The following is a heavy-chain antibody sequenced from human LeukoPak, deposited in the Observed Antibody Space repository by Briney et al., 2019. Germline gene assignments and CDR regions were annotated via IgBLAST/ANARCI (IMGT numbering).Heavy chain of an antibody. J-gene: IGHJ4*02. CDR2: INPNSGGT. CDR3: GYAVSGEYYFDY. CDR1: GYTFTGYY. Sequence: GASVKVSCKASGYTFTGYYMHWVRQAPGQGLEWMGWINPNSGGTNYAQKFQGRVTMTRDTSISTAYMELSRLRSDDTAVYYCGYAVSGEYYFDYWGQGTLVTVSS. D-gene: IGHD3-10*01. V-gene: IGHV1-2*02.